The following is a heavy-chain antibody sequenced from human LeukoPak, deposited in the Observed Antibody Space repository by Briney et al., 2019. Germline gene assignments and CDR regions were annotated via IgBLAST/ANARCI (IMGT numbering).Heavy chain of an antibody. Sequence: SGPALVKPTQTLTLTCTFSGFSLSTGGVGVGWIRQPPGKALQWLALIYWDDEKYYSPSLKSRLSISRDTSRNHVVLTMTNMDPLDTATYFCAHSYYFGSRSYYNVWFAPWGLGTLVTASS. J-gene: IGHJ5*02. CDR1: GFSLSTGGVG. D-gene: IGHD3-10*01. V-gene: IGHV2-5*02. CDR2: IYWDDEK. CDR3: AHSYYFGSRSYYNVWFAP.